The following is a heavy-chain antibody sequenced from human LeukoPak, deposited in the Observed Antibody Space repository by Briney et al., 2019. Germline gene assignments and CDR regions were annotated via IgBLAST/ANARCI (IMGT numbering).Heavy chain of an antibody. CDR3: AREGIAAAGTFYYYYMDV. Sequence: ASVKVSCKASGGTFSSYAISWVRQAPGQGLEWMGRIIPIFGTANYAQKFQGRVTITTDESTSTAYMELGSLRSEDTAVYYCAREGIAAAGTFYYYYMDVWGKGTTVTVSS. CDR1: GGTFSSYA. CDR2: IIPIFGTA. V-gene: IGHV1-69*05. D-gene: IGHD6-13*01. J-gene: IGHJ6*03.